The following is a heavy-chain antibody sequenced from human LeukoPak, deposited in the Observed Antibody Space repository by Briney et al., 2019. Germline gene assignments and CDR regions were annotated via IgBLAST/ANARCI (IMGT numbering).Heavy chain of an antibody. V-gene: IGHV4-38-2*01. CDR2: IFRGGST. D-gene: IGHD3-3*01. Sequence: PSETLSLTCAVSGYSISIAYYWGWIRQPPGKGLEWIGRIFRGGSTSYSPSLKSRLTMSMDTSKNQFSLQLTSATAADTAVYYCPRYDSRGSGSTQLGYSGQGILVTISS. CDR3: PRYDSRGSGSTQLGY. CDR1: GYSISIAYY. J-gene: IGHJ4*02.